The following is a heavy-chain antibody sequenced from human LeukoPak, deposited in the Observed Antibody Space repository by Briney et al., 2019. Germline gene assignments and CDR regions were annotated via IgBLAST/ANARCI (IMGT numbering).Heavy chain of an antibody. CDR3: ARSGSYDLSFDY. CDR1: GFTFSSYW. J-gene: IGHJ4*02. V-gene: IGHV3-7*01. D-gene: IGHD1-26*01. CDR2: IKQDGSEK. Sequence: PGGSLRLSCAASGFTFSSYWMSWVRQAPGEGLEWVANIKQDGSEKYYMDSVKGRFTISRDNAKNSLYLQMNSLRAEDTAVYYCARSGSYDLSFDYGGQGTLVTVSS.